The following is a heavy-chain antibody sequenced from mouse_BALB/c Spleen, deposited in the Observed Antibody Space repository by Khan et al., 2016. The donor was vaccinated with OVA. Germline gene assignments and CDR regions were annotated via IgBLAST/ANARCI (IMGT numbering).Heavy chain of an antibody. CDR1: GYSFTGYY. Sequence: LVTTGASVKISCKASGYSFTGYYMHWVKQSHGKSLEWIGYISCYNGSTTYNQKFKGKATFTVDTSSSTVYMQFNSLTSEDSAVYYCARGDYYGSSSFAYWGQRTLVTVSA. CDR2: ISCYNGST. CDR3: ARGDYYGSSSFAY. J-gene: IGHJ3*01. V-gene: IGHV1S34*01. D-gene: IGHD1-1*01.